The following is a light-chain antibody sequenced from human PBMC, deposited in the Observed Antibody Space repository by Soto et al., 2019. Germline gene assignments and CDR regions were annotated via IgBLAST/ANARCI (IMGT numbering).Light chain of an antibody. CDR3: ATWDDSLSGVL. CDR1: SSNIGNHY. CDR2: KNT. Sequence: QSVLTQSPSVSGAPGQRVTISCSGSSSNIGNHYVYWHQQLPGMAPRLLIYKNTQRPSGIPDRFSGSKSGTSASLAIHGLRSEDEADYYCATWDDSLSGVLFGGGTKVTVL. J-gene: IGLJ2*01. V-gene: IGLV1-47*01.